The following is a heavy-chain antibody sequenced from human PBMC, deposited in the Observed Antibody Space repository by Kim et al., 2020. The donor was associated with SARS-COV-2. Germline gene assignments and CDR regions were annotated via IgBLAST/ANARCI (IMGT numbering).Heavy chain of an antibody. CDR1: GFTFSDYY. CDR2: ISSSGSTI. CDR3: RVVITTSYCYYGMDV. V-gene: IGHV3-11*01. J-gene: IGHJ6*02. D-gene: IGHD3-22*01. Sequence: GGSLRLSCAASGFTFSDYYMSWIRQAPGKGLEWVSYISSSGSTIYYADSVKGRFTISRDNAKNSLYLQMNSLRAEDTAVYYCRVVITTSYCYYGMDVWGQGTTVTLSS.